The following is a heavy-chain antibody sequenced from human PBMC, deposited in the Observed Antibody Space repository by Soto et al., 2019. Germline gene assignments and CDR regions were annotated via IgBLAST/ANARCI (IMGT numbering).Heavy chain of an antibody. CDR3: AKDHQLRPYYYGSGSYYPDYYGMDV. V-gene: IGHV3-23*01. Sequence: GGSLRLSCAASGFTFSSYAMSWVRQAPGKGLEWVSAISGSGGSTYYADSVKGRFTISRDNSKNTLYLQMNSLRAEDTAVYYCAKDHQLRPYYYGSGSYYPDYYGMDVWGQGTTVTVSS. D-gene: IGHD3-10*01. CDR2: ISGSGGST. CDR1: GFTFSSYA. J-gene: IGHJ6*02.